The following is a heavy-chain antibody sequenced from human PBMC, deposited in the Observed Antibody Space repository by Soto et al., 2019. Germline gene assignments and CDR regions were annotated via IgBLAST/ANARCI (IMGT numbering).Heavy chain of an antibody. D-gene: IGHD2-2*01. CDR1: GYTFTRYG. CDR3: ARVDLYCSSTSCYVRYNWFDP. V-gene: IGHV1-18*01. CDR2: ISAYNGNT. J-gene: IGHJ5*02. Sequence: GASVKVSCKASGYTFTRYGISWVRQAPGQGLEWMGWISAYNGNTNYAQKLQGRVTMTTDTSTSTAYMELRSLRSDDTAVYYCARVDLYCSSTSCYVRYNWFDPWGQGTLVTVSS.